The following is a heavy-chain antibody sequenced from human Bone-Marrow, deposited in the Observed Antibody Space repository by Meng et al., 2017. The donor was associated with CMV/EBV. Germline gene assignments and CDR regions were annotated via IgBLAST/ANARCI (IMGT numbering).Heavy chain of an antibody. J-gene: IGHJ6*02. CDR2: ISWNSGSI. CDR3: ARDWDYYGMDV. V-gene: IGHV3-9*01. CDR1: GFTFDDYA. Sequence: SLKISCAASGFTFDDYAMHWVRQAPGKGLEWVSGISWNSGSIGYADSVKGRFTISRDNAKNSLYLQMNSLRAEDTAVYYCARDWDYYGMDVWGQGTTVTVSS.